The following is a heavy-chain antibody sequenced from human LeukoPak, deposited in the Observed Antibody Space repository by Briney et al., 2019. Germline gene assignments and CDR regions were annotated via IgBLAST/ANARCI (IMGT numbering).Heavy chain of an antibody. CDR1: GFTLSTYW. CDR2: IKQDGSEK. V-gene: IGHV3-7*01. J-gene: IGHJ4*02. Sequence: PGGSLRLSCAASGFTLSTYWMSWVRQAPGKGLEWVANIKQDGSEKYYVDSVKGRFTISRDNAKNSLYLQMNSLRADDTAVYYCARVGTDSHWLWDYWGQGTLVTVSS. CDR3: ARVGTDSHWLWDY. D-gene: IGHD5-18*01.